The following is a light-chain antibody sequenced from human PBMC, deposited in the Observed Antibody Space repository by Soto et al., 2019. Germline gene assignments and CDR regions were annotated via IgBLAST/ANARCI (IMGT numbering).Light chain of an antibody. CDR2: GVS. CDR1: GRDIGAYDY. CDR3: SSYTTSYFYV. V-gene: IGLV2-14*01. J-gene: IGLJ1*01. Sequence: QSLLTQPASVSGSPGQSITISCTGSGRDIGAYDYVSWYQQHPGKAPKLLIYGVSNRPSGVSYRFSASKSAFTASLTISGLQAEDEANYYCSSYTTSYFYVFGPGTKVTVL.